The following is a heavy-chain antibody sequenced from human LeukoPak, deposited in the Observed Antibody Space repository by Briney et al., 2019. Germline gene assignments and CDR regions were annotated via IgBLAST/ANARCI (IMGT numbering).Heavy chain of an antibody. CDR1: GFTFSSYG. V-gene: IGHV3-23*01. CDR2: ISGSGGST. Sequence: GGSLRLSCAASGFTFSSYGMSWVRQAPGKGLEWVSAISGSGGSTYYADSVKGRFTISRDNSKNTLYLQMSSLRAEDTAVYYCATGRGDYYYYMDVWGKGTTVTVSS. J-gene: IGHJ6*03. CDR3: ATGRGDYYYYMDV. D-gene: IGHD3-10*01.